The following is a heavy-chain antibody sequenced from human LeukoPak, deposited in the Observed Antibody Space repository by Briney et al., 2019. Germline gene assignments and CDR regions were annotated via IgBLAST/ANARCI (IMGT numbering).Heavy chain of an antibody. CDR1: GFIVNSYA. J-gene: IGHJ5*02. Sequence: PGGSLRLSCAASGFIVNSYAMSWVRQAPGKGLAWVSLIYSDGVTQYAASVKGRFTIPRDNSKNTLYLQMNSQRDEDTAVYFCARDRAEGKTWVEFDPWGQGTLVTVSS. CDR2: IYSDGVT. V-gene: IGHV3-66*02. CDR3: ARDRAEGKTWVEFDP.